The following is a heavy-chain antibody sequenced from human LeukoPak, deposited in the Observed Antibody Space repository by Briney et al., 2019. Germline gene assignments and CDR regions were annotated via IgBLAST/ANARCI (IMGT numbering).Heavy chain of an antibody. Sequence: GGSLRLSCAASGFTFSNAWMSWVRQAPGKGLEWVGRIKSKTDGGTTDYAAPVKGRFTISRDDSKNTLYLQMNSLRAEDTAVYYCAKATIAVAGRGYFDYWGQGTLVTVSS. D-gene: IGHD6-19*01. CDR3: AKATIAVAGRGYFDY. V-gene: IGHV3-15*01. CDR1: GFTFSNAW. CDR2: IKSKTDGGTT. J-gene: IGHJ4*02.